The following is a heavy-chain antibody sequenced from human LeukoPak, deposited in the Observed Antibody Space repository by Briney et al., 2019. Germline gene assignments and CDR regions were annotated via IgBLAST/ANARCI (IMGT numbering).Heavy chain of an antibody. D-gene: IGHD3-10*01. Sequence: ASVKVSCKASGYTFTSYGISWVRQAPGQGLEWMGWISAYYGYINYAQKFQGRVTMTTDTSTSTVYMELRSLRSDDTAVYYCARPYYYGSGSYLGSWFDPWGQGTLVTVSS. CDR1: GYTFTSYG. V-gene: IGHV1-18*04. CDR3: ARPYYYGSGSYLGSWFDP. J-gene: IGHJ5*02. CDR2: ISAYYGYI.